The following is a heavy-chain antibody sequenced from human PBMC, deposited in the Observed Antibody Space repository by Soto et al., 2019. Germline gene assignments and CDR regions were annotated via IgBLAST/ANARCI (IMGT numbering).Heavy chain of an antibody. V-gene: IGHV1-18*01. CDR3: ARGGTHISVGSWNYYVDY. CDR1: GYTFANYA. D-gene: IGHD1-7*01. CDR2: NT. J-gene: IGHJ4*02. Sequence: QVQLVQSGPEVKEPGASVKISCKTSGYTFANYAVTWVRQAPGQGLEWVGCNTDYAQKFQGTVTLTRDTSTSTAYLELRSLRSDDTAVYYCARGGTHISVGSWNYYVDYWGQGTLVTVSS.